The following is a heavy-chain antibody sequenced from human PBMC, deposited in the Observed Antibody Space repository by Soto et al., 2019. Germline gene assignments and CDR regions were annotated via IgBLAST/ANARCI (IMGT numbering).Heavy chain of an antibody. V-gene: IGHV5-10-1*01. CDR3: ARPDYSNYYYGMDV. D-gene: IGHD4-4*01. J-gene: IGHJ6*02. Sequence: PGESLKISCKGSGYSFTSYWISWVRQMPGKGLEWMGRIDPSDSYTNYSPSFQGHVTISADKSISTAYLQWSSLKASDTVMYYCARPDYSNYYYGMDVWGQGTTVTVSS. CDR2: IDPSDSYT. CDR1: GYSFTSYW.